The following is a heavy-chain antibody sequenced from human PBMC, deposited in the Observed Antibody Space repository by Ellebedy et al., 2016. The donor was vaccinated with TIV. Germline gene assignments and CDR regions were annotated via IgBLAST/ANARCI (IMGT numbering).Heavy chain of an antibody. CDR1: GFTFRNQW. CDR3: ALGPF. Sequence: GESLKISCITSGFTFRNQWMSWVRQTPGKGPERVASIKEDGSEKYYVDSVEGRFTISRDNAKNSLYLQIASLRDEDTAVYYCALGPFWGQGTLVTVSS. J-gene: IGHJ4*02. D-gene: IGHD7-27*01. CDR2: IKEDGSEK. V-gene: IGHV3-7*01.